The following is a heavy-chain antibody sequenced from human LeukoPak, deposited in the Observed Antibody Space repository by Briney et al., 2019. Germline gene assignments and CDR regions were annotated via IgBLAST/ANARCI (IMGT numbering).Heavy chain of an antibody. CDR2: IYYSGST. J-gene: IGHJ6*02. D-gene: IGHD1-1*01. CDR1: GGSFSGYY. Sequence: SETLSLTCAVYGGSFSGYYWSWIRQPPGKGLEWIGYIYYSGSTYYNPSLKSRVTISVDTSKNQFSLKLSSVTAADTAVYYCARESVHPTYYYYYYGMDVWGQGTTVTVSS. CDR3: ARESVHPTYYYYYYGMDV. V-gene: IGHV4-30-4*01.